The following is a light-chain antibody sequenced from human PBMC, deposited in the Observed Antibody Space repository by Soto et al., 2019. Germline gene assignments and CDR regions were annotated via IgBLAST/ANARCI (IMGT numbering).Light chain of an antibody. V-gene: IGLV1-40*01. CDR2: GNT. CDR1: SSNIGAGYD. CDR3: QSYDSSLSVV. Sequence: QAVVTQPPSVSGAPGQRVTISCTGSSSNIGAGYDVHWYQQLPGTAPKLLIYGNTNRPSGVLDRFSGSKSGTSASLAITGLQAEDEADYYCQSYDSSLSVVFGGGTKVTV. J-gene: IGLJ2*01.